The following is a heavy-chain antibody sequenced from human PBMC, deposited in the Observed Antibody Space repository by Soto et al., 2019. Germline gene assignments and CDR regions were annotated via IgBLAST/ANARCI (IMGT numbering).Heavy chain of an antibody. CDR2: ITSSGSYV. J-gene: IGHJ6*02. D-gene: IGHD3-3*02. CDR1: GFTFSRNT. CDR3: VKDEGIEAMDV. V-gene: IGHV3-21*01. Sequence: EVQLVESGGGLVKPGGSLRLSCVTSGFTFSRNTMNWVRQAPGKGLEWVVSITSSGSYVYYADSVKGRFSASRDNAKNSLSLQMDSLRPDDTAIYFCVKDEGIEAMDVWGQGTTVTVSS.